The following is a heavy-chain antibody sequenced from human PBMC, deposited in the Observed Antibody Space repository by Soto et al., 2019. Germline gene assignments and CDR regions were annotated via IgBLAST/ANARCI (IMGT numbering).Heavy chain of an antibody. CDR1: GDSISSDGHH. CDR2: TSYSGNT. Sequence: QLQLQESGPGVVKPSETLSLTCIVSGDSISSDGHHWGWIRQPPGKGLEWIASTSYSGNTHYNPSLQSRVTISIDTSMNQLSLKLSSVTAADSAVYYCARLRGLGVVSPYFDYWGQGALVTVSS. J-gene: IGHJ4*02. D-gene: IGHD2-21*01. CDR3: ARLRGLGVVSPYFDY. V-gene: IGHV4-39*01.